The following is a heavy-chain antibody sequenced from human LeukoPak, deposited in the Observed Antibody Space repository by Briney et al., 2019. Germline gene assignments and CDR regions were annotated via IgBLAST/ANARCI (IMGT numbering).Heavy chain of an antibody. CDR1: GFTFSSYN. V-gene: IGHV3-48*01. Sequence: QPGGSLRLSCAASGFTFSSYNMNWVRQAPGKGLEWVSYISSSSSTIYYADSLKGRFTISRDNAKNSLYLQMNSPRAEDTAVYYCARGYTYGRFDYWGQGTLVTVSS. CDR3: ARGYTYGRFDY. CDR2: ISSSSSTI. D-gene: IGHD5-18*01. J-gene: IGHJ4*02.